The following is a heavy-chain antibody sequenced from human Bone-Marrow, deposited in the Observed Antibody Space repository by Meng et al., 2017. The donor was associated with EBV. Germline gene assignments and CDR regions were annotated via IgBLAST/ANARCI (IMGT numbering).Heavy chain of an antibody. V-gene: IGHV4-61*01. CDR2: IYDGGTT. CDR1: GASVSGGTYH. CDR3: AKSRLSTPGVVDY. J-gene: IGHJ4*02. Sequence: QVQLQESGPGLVKPSETLSLTCTVSGASVSGGTYHWSWIRQPPGKELEWIGYIYDGGTTIYNPSLKSRVTILVDASKNQFSLKLSSVTTADTAVYYCAKSRLSTPGVVDYWGQGTLVTVSS. D-gene: IGHD3-10*01.